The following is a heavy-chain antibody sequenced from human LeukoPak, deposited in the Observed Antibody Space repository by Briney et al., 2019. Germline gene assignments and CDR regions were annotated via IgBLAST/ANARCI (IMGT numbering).Heavy chain of an antibody. Sequence: PSETLSLTCTVSGGSISSYYWSCILQPPGKGLEWIGYIYYSGSTNYNPSLKSRVTISVDTSKNQFSPKLSSVTAADTAVYYCARDSGSDAFDIWGQGTMVTVSS. CDR1: GGSISSYY. CDR3: ARDSGSDAFDI. D-gene: IGHD3-10*01. J-gene: IGHJ3*02. V-gene: IGHV4-59*01. CDR2: IYYSGST.